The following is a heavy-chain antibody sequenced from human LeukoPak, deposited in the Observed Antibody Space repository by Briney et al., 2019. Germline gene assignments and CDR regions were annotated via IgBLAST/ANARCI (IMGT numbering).Heavy chain of an antibody. D-gene: IGHD2-2*01. V-gene: IGHV1-2*06. J-gene: IGHJ4*02. Sequence: GASVKVSCKASGYTFTGYYMHWVRQAPGQGLEWMGRINPNSGGTNYAQKFQGRVTMTRDTSISTAYMELSRLRSDDTAVYYCARAHCSSTSCYVGIFDYWGQGTLVTVSS. CDR2: INPNSGGT. CDR3: ARAHCSSTSCYVGIFDY. CDR1: GYTFTGYY.